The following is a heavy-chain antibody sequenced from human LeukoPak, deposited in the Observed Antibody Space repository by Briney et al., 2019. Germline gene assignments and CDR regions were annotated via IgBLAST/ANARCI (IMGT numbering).Heavy chain of an antibody. Sequence: PSETLSLTCTVSGGSIRSHYWSWIRQPPGRGLEWIGYIYYPGTTNYNPSLRSRVTISLDTSKNQFSLNLKSVTAADTAVYFCARVRVGDTFVGFDYWGRGTLVTVSS. CDR1: GGSIRSHY. J-gene: IGHJ4*02. D-gene: IGHD1-26*01. V-gene: IGHV4-59*11. CDR3: ARVRVGDTFVGFDY. CDR2: IYYPGTT.